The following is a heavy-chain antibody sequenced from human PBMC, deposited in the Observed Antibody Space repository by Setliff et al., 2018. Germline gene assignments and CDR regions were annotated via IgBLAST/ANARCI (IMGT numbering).Heavy chain of an antibody. V-gene: IGHV1-18*01. CDR3: ARGRDPAYYYDSGGYYWDY. D-gene: IGHD3-22*01. CDR1: GYIFNSYG. J-gene: IGHJ4*02. Sequence: ASVKVSCKASGYIFNSYGIAWVRQAPGQGLGWMGWISPYNGKTNHAQNLQGRVAMTTDTSTSTAYMELRSLRSDDTAVYYCARGRDPAYYYDSGGYYWDYWGQGTLVTVSS. CDR2: ISPYNGKT.